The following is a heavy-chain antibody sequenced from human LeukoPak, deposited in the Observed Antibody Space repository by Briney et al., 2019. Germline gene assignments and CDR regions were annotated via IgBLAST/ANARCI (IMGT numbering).Heavy chain of an antibody. CDR1: GGSISSGGYY. V-gene: IGHV4-31*03. D-gene: IGHD2-21*02. CDR2: IYYSGST. Sequence: KTSETLSFTCTVSGGSISSGGYYWSWIRQHPGKGLEWIGYIYYSGSTYYNPSLKSRVTISVDTSKNQFSLKLSSVTAADTAVYYCAREVHIVVVTAILPARIFDYWGRGTLVTVSS. J-gene: IGHJ4*02. CDR3: AREVHIVVVTAILPARIFDY.